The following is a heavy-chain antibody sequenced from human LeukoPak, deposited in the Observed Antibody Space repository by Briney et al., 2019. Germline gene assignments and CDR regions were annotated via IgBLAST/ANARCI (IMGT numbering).Heavy chain of an antibody. CDR3: ATDCSGNRCYSL. J-gene: IGHJ4*02. V-gene: IGHV3-43*02. D-gene: IGHD2-15*01. CDR2: ISRDGGST. CDR1: GFTFNDYA. Sequence: GGSLRLSCAVSGFTFNDYAMNWIRQAPGKGLEWVSFISRDGGSTYYADSVKGRFTISRDNSRNSLYLQMNSLRLGDTALYYCATDCSGNRCYSLWGQGTPVTVSS.